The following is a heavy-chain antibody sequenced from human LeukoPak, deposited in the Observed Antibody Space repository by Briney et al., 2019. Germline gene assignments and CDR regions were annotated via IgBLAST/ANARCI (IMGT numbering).Heavy chain of an antibody. CDR3: ARDPTTYSPQPFDY. J-gene: IGHJ4*02. CDR2: ISAYNGNT. V-gene: IGHV1-18*01. Sequence: GASVKVSCKASGYTFTSYGISWVRQAPGQGLEWMGWISAYNGNTNYAQKLQGRVTMTTDTSTSTAYMELRSLRSDDTAVYYCARDPTTYSPQPFDYWGQGTLVTVSS. CDR1: GYTFTSYG. D-gene: IGHD1-14*01.